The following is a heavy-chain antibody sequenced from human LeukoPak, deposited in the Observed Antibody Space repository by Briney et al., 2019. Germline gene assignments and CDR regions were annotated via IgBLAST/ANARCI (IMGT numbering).Heavy chain of an antibody. J-gene: IGHJ6*02. Sequence: GGSLRLSCAASRFTVSSNYMNWVRQAPGKGLERVSVIYDCGSTYYADSVKDRFSISRDNSKNTLYLQMNSLRVEDTAVYYCARGLGDDYGDYGHYYYYGMDVWGQGTTVTVSS. CDR1: RFTVSSNY. CDR3: ARGLGDDYGDYGHYYYYGMDV. V-gene: IGHV3-66*01. D-gene: IGHD4-17*01. CDR2: IYDCGST.